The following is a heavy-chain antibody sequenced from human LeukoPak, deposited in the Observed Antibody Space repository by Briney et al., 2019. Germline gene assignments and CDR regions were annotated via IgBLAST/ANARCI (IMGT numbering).Heavy chain of an antibody. CDR2: IYYSGST. Sequence: TSETLSLTSTVSGGSISSYYWSWIRQPPGKGLEWIGYIYYSGSTNYNPSLKSRVTISVDTSKNQFSLKLSSVTAADTAVYYCARGVELGYCSGGSCSNDYWGQGTLVTVSS. D-gene: IGHD2-15*01. CDR1: GGSISSYY. CDR3: ARGVELGYCSGGSCSNDY. J-gene: IGHJ4*02. V-gene: IGHV4-59*12.